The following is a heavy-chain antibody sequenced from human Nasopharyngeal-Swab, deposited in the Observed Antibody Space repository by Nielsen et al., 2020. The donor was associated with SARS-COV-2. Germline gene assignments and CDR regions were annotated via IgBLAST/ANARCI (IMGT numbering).Heavy chain of an antibody. CDR3: SRAVYHYDRSGYFDY. J-gene: IGHJ4*02. CDR2: IRSTAYGGTT. CDR1: GVRFGDYA. D-gene: IGHD3-22*01. Sequence: SGTGSGVRFGDYAMSWFRQAPGKGLEWVSFIRSTAYGGTTEYAASVKGRFTISRDDFKSIVNLEMNSLKTEDTAVYYCSRAVYHYDRSGYFDYWGQGTLVSVSS. V-gene: IGHV3-49*03.